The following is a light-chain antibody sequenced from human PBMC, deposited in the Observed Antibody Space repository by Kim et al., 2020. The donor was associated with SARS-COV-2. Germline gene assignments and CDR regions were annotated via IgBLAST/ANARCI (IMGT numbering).Light chain of an antibody. Sequence: SYELTQPPSVSVSPGQTAYITCSGNKLGDKYVCWYQQKPGLSPVLVIYQDNKRPSGIPERFSGSNSGNTATLTISGTQAMDEADYYCQAWDRSTVVFGGGTQLTVL. CDR1: KLGDKY. CDR2: QDN. CDR3: QAWDRSTVV. J-gene: IGLJ2*01. V-gene: IGLV3-1*01.